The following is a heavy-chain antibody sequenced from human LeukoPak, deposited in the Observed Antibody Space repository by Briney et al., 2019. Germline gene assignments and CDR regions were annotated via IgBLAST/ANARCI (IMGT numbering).Heavy chain of an antibody. CDR2: IDPSDSYN. D-gene: IGHD3-10*01. V-gene: IGHV5-10-1*01. CDR1: GYSFTSYW. J-gene: IGHJ3*02. CDR3: ARSSYYGSGGAFDI. Sequence: LGESLKISCKGSGYSFTSYWISWVRPLPGKGLEWMGRIDPSDSYNNYSPSFQGHVTISADKSISTAYLQWSSLKASVTAMYYCARSSYYGSGGAFDIWGQGTMVTVSS.